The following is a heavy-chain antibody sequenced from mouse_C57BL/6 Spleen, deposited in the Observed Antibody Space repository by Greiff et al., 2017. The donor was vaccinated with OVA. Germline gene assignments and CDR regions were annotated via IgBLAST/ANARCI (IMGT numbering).Heavy chain of an antibody. CDR2: ISSGGSYT. V-gene: IGHV5-6*01. J-gene: IGHJ1*03. CDR3: ANYSGSSHWYFDV. D-gene: IGHD1-1*01. Sequence: DVQLVESGGDLVKPGGSLKLSCAASGFTFSSYGMSWVRQTPDKRLEWVATISSGGSYTYYPDSVKGRFTISRDNAKNTLYLQMSSLKSEDTAMYYCANYSGSSHWYFDVWGTGTTVTVSS. CDR1: GFTFSSYG.